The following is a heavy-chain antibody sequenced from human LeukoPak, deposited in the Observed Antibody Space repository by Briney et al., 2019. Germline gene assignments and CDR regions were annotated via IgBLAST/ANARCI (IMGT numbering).Heavy chain of an antibody. CDR3: ARAQDWYSSRDEGDY. CDR2: INHSGST. D-gene: IGHD6-13*01. J-gene: IGHJ4*02. V-gene: IGHV4-34*01. CDR1: GGSFSGYY. Sequence: KPSETLSLTCAVYGGSFSGYYWSWIRQPPGKGLEWIGEINHSGSTNYNPSLKSRVTISVDTSKNQFSLKLSSVTAADAAVYYCARAQDWYSSRDEGDYWGQGTLVTVSS.